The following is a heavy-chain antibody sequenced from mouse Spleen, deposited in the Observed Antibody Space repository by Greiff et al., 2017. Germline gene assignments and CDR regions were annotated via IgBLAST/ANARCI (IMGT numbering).Heavy chain of an antibody. V-gene: IGHV5-9-3*01. J-gene: IGHJ4*01. CDR1: GFTFSSYA. Sequence: EVHLVESGGGLVKPGGSLKLSCAASGFTFSSYAMSWVRQTPEKRLEWVATISSGGSYTYYPDSVKGRFTISRDNAKNTLYLQMSSLRSEDTAMYYCARGRPNYYAMDYWGQGTSVTVSS. CDR3: ARGRPNYYAMDY. CDR2: ISSGGSYT.